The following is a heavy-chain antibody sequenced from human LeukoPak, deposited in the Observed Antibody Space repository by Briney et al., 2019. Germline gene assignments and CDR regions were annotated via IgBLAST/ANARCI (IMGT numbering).Heavy chain of an antibody. D-gene: IGHD1-26*01. V-gene: IGHV3-30-3*01. CDR3: ARELFPSMVGGSYLPSDY. J-gene: IGHJ4*02. Sequence: GRSLRLSCAASGLTFSSYAMHWVRQAPGKGLEWVAVISYDGSNKYYADSVKGRFTISRDNSKNTLYLQMNSLRAEDTAVYYCARELFPSMVGGSYLPSDYWGQGTLVTVSS. CDR2: ISYDGSNK. CDR1: GLTFSSYA.